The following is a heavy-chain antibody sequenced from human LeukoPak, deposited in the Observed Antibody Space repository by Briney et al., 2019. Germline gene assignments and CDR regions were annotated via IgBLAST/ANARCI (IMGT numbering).Heavy chain of an antibody. D-gene: IGHD1/OR15-1a*01. Sequence: SETLSLTCAVSGGSFSSGNYYWSWIRQQPGTGLEWIGYIYYSGSTYYNPSLKSRLTISLDTSKNQFSLKLTSLTAADTAIYFCARAAQNWNNAPYFDYWGQGTLVTVSS. J-gene: IGHJ4*02. CDR3: ARAAQNWNNAPYFDY. CDR1: GGSFSSGNYY. V-gene: IGHV4-31*11. CDR2: IYYSGST.